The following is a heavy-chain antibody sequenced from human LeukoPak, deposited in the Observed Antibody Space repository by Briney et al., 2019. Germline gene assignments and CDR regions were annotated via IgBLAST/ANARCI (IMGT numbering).Heavy chain of an antibody. CDR3: AVEDGDSPFGALDV. D-gene: IGHD3-10*01. V-gene: IGHV3-30*02. J-gene: IGHJ3*01. CDR1: GFTFSSYG. Sequence: GGSLRLSCAASGFTFSSYGIHWVRQAPGKGLEWVTVIWYDGSKRYYADSVKGRFTISRDNSKNTLYLQMNSLTAEDTAVYYCAVEDGDSPFGALDVWGQGTMVTVSS. CDR2: IWYDGSKR.